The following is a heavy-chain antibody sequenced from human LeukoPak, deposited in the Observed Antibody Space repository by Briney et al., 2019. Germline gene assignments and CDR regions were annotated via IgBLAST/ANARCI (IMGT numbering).Heavy chain of an antibody. CDR3: ARGLVVVVAATRGMDV. CDR2: IYYNGNT. J-gene: IGHJ6*02. Sequence: SETLSLTCTVSGGSISSYYWSWIRQPPGRGLEGFGYIYYNGNTNYNPSLKSRVTISVDTSKNQFSLKLSSVTAADTAVYYCARGLVVVVAATRGMDVWGQGTTVTVSS. D-gene: IGHD2-15*01. V-gene: IGHV4-59*12. CDR1: GGSISSYY.